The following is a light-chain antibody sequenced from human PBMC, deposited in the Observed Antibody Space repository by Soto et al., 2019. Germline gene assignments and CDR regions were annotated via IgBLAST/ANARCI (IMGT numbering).Light chain of an antibody. CDR2: DAS. J-gene: IGKJ4*01. V-gene: IGKV1-5*01. CDR1: RSISTW. CDR3: QQYGSFSPIT. Sequence: DIQMTQSPSTLSASVGDRVTITCRASRSISTWLAWYQQRPGIATKLLIFDASILQSGVPSRFSGSGSGTEFTLSISRLQTDDFATYYCQQYGSFSPITFGGGTKVEI.